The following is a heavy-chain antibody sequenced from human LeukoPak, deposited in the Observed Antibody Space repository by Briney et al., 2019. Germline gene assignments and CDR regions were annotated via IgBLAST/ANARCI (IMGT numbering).Heavy chain of an antibody. CDR1: GGSISSSSYY. D-gene: IGHD3-22*01. J-gene: IGHJ4*02. CDR2: ICYSGST. CDR3: ARHPSIYYDSSGYYDY. Sequence: SETLSLTCTVSGGSISSSSYYWGWIRQPPGKGLEWIGSICYSGSTYYNPSLKSRVTISVDTSKNQFSLKLSSVTAADTAVYYCARHPSIYYDSSGYYDYWGQGTLVTVSS. V-gene: IGHV4-39*01.